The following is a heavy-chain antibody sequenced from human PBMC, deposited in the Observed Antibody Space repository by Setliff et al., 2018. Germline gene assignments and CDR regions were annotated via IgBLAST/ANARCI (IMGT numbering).Heavy chain of an antibody. J-gene: IGHJ4*02. CDR3: ATKAVAGT. Sequence: PGESLKISCAASGFTFSSYAMSWVRQAPGKGLEWVSSISSSSSYIYYADSVKGRFTISRDNAKDSLYLQMNSLRAEDTAVYYCATKAVAGTGGQGTLVTVSS. CDR2: ISSSSSYI. D-gene: IGHD6-19*01. V-gene: IGHV3-21*04. CDR1: GFTFSSYA.